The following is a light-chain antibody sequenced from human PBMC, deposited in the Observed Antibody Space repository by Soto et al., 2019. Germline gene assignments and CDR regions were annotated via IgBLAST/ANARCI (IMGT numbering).Light chain of an antibody. V-gene: IGKV1-5*01. J-gene: IGKJ5*01. CDR2: AAS. Sequence: IQVTQDASTPPTSVAHSVTITCLASQSISDWLAWYQQKPGEAPNLLIYAASSLGSGVPSRFSGTGSGTEFTLTISSLQPDDFATYYCQQYNSYPYTFGQGTRLEIK. CDR1: QSISDW. CDR3: QQYNSYPYT.